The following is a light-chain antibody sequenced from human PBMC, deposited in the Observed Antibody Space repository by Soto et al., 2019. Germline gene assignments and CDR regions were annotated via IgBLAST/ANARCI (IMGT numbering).Light chain of an antibody. Sequence: DIQMTQSPSSLSASVGDRVTITCRASQGISTYLNWYQQKPGKAPKLLIYAASSLQSGVPSRFSGSGSGTDFSLSINSLQPEDFATYYCQQLNSYRLTFGGGTKVDIK. CDR2: AAS. CDR1: QGISTY. J-gene: IGKJ4*01. V-gene: IGKV1-17*01. CDR3: QQLNSYRLT.